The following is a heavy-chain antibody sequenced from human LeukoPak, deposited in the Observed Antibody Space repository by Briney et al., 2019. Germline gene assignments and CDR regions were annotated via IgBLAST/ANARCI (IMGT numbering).Heavy chain of an antibody. J-gene: IGHJ4*02. CDR3: ANAFESTVTTGGGGHY. CDR1: GFTFSSYG. Sequence: GRSLRLSCAASGFTFSSYGMHWVRQASGKGLEWVAVISYDGSNKYYADSVKGRFTISRDNSKNTLYLQMNSLRAEDTAVYYCANAFESTVTTGGGGHYWGQGTLVTVSS. V-gene: IGHV3-30*18. CDR2: ISYDGSNK. D-gene: IGHD4-17*01.